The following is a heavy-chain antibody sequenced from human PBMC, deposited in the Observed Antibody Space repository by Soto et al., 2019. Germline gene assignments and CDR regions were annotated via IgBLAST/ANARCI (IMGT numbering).Heavy chain of an antibody. CDR3: ARESYYGSGATVVGL. J-gene: IGHJ5*02. Sequence: QVQLQESGAGLVKPSETLSLTCTVSGGSISNYYWSWIRQPPGKGLEWMGYIYYSGTTSYNPSLNRRAPMXXDXSXXQFSLKLNSVTAADTAVYYCARESYYGSGATVVGLWGQGTLVTVSS. CDR2: IYYSGTT. V-gene: IGHV4-59*01. CDR1: GGSISNYY. D-gene: IGHD3-10*01.